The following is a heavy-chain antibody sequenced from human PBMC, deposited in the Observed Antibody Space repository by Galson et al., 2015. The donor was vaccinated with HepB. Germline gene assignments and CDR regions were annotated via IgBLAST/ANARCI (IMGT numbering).Heavy chain of an antibody. V-gene: IGHV3-66*01. CDR2: IYSGGST. Sequence: SLRLSCAASGFTVSSNYMSWVRQAPGKGLEWVSVIYSGGSTYYADSVKGRFTISRDNAENSLYLQMSSLRAEDTAVYYCVRENYANPDSWGQGTLVTVSS. CDR3: VRENYANPDS. D-gene: IGHD3-16*01. CDR1: GFTVSSNY. J-gene: IGHJ5*01.